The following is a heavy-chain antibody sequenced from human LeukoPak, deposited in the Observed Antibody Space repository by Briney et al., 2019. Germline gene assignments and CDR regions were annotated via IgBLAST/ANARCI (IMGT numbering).Heavy chain of an antibody. Sequence: GASVKVSCKASGYTFTSYGISWVRQAPGQGLEWMGWISAYNGNTSYAQKFQGRVTMTRDTSTSTVYMELSSLRSEDTAVYYCARVTADTAMDIFGYWYFDLWGRGTLVTVSS. D-gene: IGHD5-18*01. J-gene: IGHJ2*01. CDR3: ARVTADTAMDIFGYWYFDL. CDR1: GYTFTSYG. V-gene: IGHV1-18*01. CDR2: ISAYNGNT.